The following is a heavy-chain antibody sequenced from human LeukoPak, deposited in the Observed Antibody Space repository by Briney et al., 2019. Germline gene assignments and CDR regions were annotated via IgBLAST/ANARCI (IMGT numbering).Heavy chain of an antibody. CDR1: GYTFTGYY. D-gene: IGHD6-19*01. CDR2: INPNSGGT. CDR3: ARGFSSGWYDYFDY. J-gene: IGHJ4*02. Sequence: ASVKVSCKASGYTFTGYYMHWVRQAPGQGLEWMGWINPNSGGTNYAQKFQGRVTMTRDTSISTAYMELSRLRSDDTAVYYCARGFSSGWYDYFDYWGQGTLVTASS. V-gene: IGHV1-2*02.